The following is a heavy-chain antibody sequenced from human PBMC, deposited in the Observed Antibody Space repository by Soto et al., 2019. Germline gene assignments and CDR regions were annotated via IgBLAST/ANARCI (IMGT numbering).Heavy chain of an antibody. CDR3: ARADSSSWRMDV. Sequence: SETLSLTCTVSGGSISSYYWSWIRQPPGKGLEWIGYIYYSGSTNYNPSLKSRVTISVDTSKNQFSLTLSTVTAADTAVYYCARADSSSWRMDVWGQGTTVTVSS. CDR1: GGSISSYY. J-gene: IGHJ6*02. D-gene: IGHD6-13*01. CDR2: IYYSGST. V-gene: IGHV4-59*01.